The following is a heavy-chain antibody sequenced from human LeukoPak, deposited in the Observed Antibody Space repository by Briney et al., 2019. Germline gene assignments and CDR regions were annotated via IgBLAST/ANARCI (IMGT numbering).Heavy chain of an antibody. CDR3: ARVGGSTSWNNWFDP. J-gene: IGHJ5*02. CDR2: INPSGGST. Sequence: ASVKVSCKASGYTFTDYYMQWVRQAPGQGLEWMGIINPSGGSTSYAQKFQGRVTMTRDTSTSTVYMELSSLRSEDTAVYYCARVGGSTSWNNWFDPWGQGTLVTVSS. D-gene: IGHD2-2*01. CDR1: GYTFTDYY. V-gene: IGHV1-46*01.